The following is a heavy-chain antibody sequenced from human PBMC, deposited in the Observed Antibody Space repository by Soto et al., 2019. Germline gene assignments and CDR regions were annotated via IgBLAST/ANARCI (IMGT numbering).Heavy chain of an antibody. CDR2: ISAHNGNT. J-gene: IGHJ4*02. CDR3: ARGGYGDY. D-gene: IGHD1-1*01. V-gene: IGHV1-18*01. Sequence: QVHLVQSGAEVKKPGASVKVSCKGSGYAFTTYGITWVRQAPGQGLEWMGWISAHNGNTNYAQKLQGRVTVTRDTSTSTAYMELRGLRSDDTAVYYCARGGYGDYWGQGAVVTVSS. CDR1: GYAFTTYG.